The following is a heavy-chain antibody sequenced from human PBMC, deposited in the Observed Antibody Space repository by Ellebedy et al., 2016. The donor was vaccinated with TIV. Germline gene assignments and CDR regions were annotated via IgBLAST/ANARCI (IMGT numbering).Heavy chain of an antibody. J-gene: IGHJ3*02. CDR3: SHIVAATPFDI. CDR2: ISSFGSAT. D-gene: IGHD1-26*01. V-gene: IGHV3-74*01. CDR1: GFTFSGYW. Sequence: PGGSLRLSCAASGFTFSGYWMHWVRQAPGKGLEWISRISSFGSATNYTDSVRGRFAISRDNAKNTVYLQMNSLIAEYTAVYFCSHIVAATPFDIWGQGTVVSVSS.